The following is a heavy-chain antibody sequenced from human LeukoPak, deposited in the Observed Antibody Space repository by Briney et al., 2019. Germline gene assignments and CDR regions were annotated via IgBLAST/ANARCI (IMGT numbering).Heavy chain of an antibody. J-gene: IGHJ4*02. V-gene: IGHV4-4*07. CDR1: GGSISSYY. Sequence: SETLSLTCTVSGGSISSYYGSWIRQPAGKGREWMGRIYTSVSTNYNPSLKTRVTMSVDTSKNQFSLKLSSVTAADTAVYYCARASRHYYDSSGYRFDYWGQGTLVTVSS. CDR3: ARASRHYYDSSGYRFDY. D-gene: IGHD3-22*01. CDR2: IYTSVST.